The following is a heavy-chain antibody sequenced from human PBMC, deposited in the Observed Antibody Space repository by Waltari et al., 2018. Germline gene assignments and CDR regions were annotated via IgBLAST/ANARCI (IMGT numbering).Heavy chain of an antibody. V-gene: IGHV1-2*02. D-gene: IGHD3-9*01. CDR1: GYSFTDYY. J-gene: IGHJ5*02. CDR2: ITPNSGAT. CDR3: ARVPIFDWLVSGFDL. Sequence: QVHLVQSGGEVQKPGASGKVSCKASGYSFTDYYIHWVRQAPGQGLEWMGWITPNSGATNYAQKLQDRVTVTRDTSSSTAYMELSSLTSGDTAVYYCARVPIFDWLVSGFDLWGQGTLVTVSS.